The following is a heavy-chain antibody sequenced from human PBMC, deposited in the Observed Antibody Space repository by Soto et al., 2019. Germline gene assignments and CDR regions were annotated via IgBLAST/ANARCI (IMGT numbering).Heavy chain of an antibody. V-gene: IGHV4-39*02. CDR1: GASVSSSTYY. D-gene: IGHD3-10*01. Sequence: QLQLQESGPGLVKPWETLSLTCTVSGASVSSSTYYWGWVRQPPGKGLEWIGSVYRIGGTYYSPSLKSRVAISVDPSKKHLSLNLESVTAADTAVYFCFNGRYGSFDYWGQGTLVTVSS. CDR3: FNGRYGSFDY. J-gene: IGHJ4*02. CDR2: VYRIGGT.